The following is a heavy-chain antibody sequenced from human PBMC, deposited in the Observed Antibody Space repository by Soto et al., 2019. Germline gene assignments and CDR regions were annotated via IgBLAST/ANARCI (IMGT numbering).Heavy chain of an antibody. Sequence: SETLSLTCTVSGGSISSYYWSWIRQPPGKGLEWIGYIYYSGSTNYNPSLKSRVTISVDTSKNQFSLKLSSVTAADTAVYYCARSGWLLSTVYNWFDPWGQGTLVTVSS. CDR1: GGSISSYY. D-gene: IGHD3-3*01. V-gene: IGHV4-59*01. CDR2: IYYSGST. J-gene: IGHJ5*02. CDR3: ARSGWLLSTVYNWFDP.